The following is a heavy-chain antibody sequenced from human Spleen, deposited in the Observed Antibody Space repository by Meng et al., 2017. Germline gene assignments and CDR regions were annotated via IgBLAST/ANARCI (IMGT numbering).Heavy chain of an antibody. J-gene: IGHJ6*02. V-gene: IGHV3-11*04. D-gene: IGHD3-10*01. CDR2: ISGTGKTV. Sequence: GESLKISCAASGFTFGDYYMTWIRQPPGKGLEWLSYISGTGKTVYYADSVKGRFTMSRDNAKNSVFLQMNSLRAEDTAVYYCARDLGGLSHRYYYYGMDVWGQGTTVTVSS. CDR3: ARDLGGLSHRYYYYGMDV. CDR1: GFTFGDYY.